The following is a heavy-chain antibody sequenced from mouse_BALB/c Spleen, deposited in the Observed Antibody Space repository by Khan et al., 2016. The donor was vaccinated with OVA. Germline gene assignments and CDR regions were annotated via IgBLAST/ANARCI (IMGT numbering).Heavy chain of an antibody. CDR2: ISTYYGDA. V-gene: IGHV1S137*01. CDR3: GKGGGGDRFAY. J-gene: IGHJ3*01. CDR1: GYTFTDFT. Sequence: QVRLQQSGAELVRPGVSVKISCKGSGYTFTDFTMHWVKQSHAKSLEWIGVISTYYGDATYNQKFKGKATMTVDKSSSTVYMELARLTSEDSAIYCSGKGGGGDRFAYWGQGTLVTVSA.